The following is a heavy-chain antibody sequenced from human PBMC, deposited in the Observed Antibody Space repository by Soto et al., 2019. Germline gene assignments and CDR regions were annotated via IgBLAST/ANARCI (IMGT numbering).Heavy chain of an antibody. J-gene: IGHJ4*02. Sequence: VASVKVSCKASGGTFSSYAISWVRQAPGQGLEWMGGIIPIFGTANYAQKFQGRVTITADESTSTAYMELSSLRSEDTAVYYCARDLGYCSGGSCHTPFDYWGQGTLVTVSS. CDR2: IIPIFGTA. CDR1: GGTFSSYA. CDR3: ARDLGYCSGGSCHTPFDY. D-gene: IGHD2-15*01. V-gene: IGHV1-69*13.